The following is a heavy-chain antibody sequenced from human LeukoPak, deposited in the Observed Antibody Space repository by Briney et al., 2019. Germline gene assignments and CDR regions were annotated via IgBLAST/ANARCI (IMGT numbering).Heavy chain of an antibody. D-gene: IGHD6-6*01. CDR2: ISAYNGNT. CDR3: ATHSTRIAVRPSDYYYYMDV. CDR1: GYTFTSYG. Sequence: ASVKVSCKASGYTFTSYGISWVRQAPGQGLEWMGWISAYNGNTNYEQKLQGRVTITTETSTSTDYMEVRSLRSDDTAVYYCATHSTRIAVRPSDYYYYMDVWGKGTTVIVSS. V-gene: IGHV1-18*01. J-gene: IGHJ6*03.